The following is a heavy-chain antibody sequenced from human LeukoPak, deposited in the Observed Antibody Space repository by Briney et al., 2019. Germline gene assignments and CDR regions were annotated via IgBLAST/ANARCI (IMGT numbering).Heavy chain of an antibody. CDR3: ARVPDSSSSYCYCDY. Sequence: ASVTVSFKASGYTFTSYGISWVRQAPGQGLEWMGWISTYNGNTNYAQKLQGRVTMTTDTSTSTAYMELRSLRSDDTAVYYCARVPDSSSSYCYCDYWGEGTLVSVPS. V-gene: IGHV1-18*01. CDR1: GYTFTSYG. CDR2: ISTYNGNT. D-gene: IGHD6-13*01. J-gene: IGHJ4*02.